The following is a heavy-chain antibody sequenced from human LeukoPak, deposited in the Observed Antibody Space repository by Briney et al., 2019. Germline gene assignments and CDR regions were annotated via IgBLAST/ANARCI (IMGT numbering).Heavy chain of an antibody. D-gene: IGHD5-12*01. J-gene: IGHJ4*02. CDR3: ARASGGGYTFDY. CDR1: GFTFSSYS. CDR2: ISSSSSYI. Sequence: GGSLRLSCAASGFTFSSYSMNWVRQAPGKGLEWVSSISSSSSYIYYADSVKGRFTISRDNAKNSLYLQMNSLRAEDTAVYYCARASGGGYTFDYWGQGTLVTVSS. V-gene: IGHV3-21*01.